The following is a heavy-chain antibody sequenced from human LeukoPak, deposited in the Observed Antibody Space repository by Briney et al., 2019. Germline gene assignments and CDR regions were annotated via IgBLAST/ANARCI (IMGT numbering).Heavy chain of an antibody. Sequence: ASVKVSCKASGGTFNNFAISWVRQAPGQGLEWVGGIIPMSGTANYAQKFQGRVTITAGESTSTAYMELSSLRAEDTAVYYCAREQLLRYFDYWGQGTLVTVSS. CDR3: AREQLLRYFDY. J-gene: IGHJ4*02. CDR2: IIPMSGTA. CDR1: GGTFNNFA. D-gene: IGHD1-26*01. V-gene: IGHV1-69*13.